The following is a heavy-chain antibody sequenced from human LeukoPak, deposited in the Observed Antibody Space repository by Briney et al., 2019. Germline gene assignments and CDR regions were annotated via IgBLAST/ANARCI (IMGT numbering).Heavy chain of an antibody. V-gene: IGHV1-46*03. CDR2: INPSGGST. CDR1: GYTFTSYY. Sequence: ASVKVSCKASGYTFTSYYMHWVRQAPGQGLEWMGIINPSGGSTSNAQKFQGRVTMPRDTSTSTVYMDLSSLRSEDTAVYYCAREGGRYDFWSGFKYYYYMDVWGKGTTVTVSS. CDR3: AREGGRYDFWSGFKYYYYMDV. D-gene: IGHD3-3*01. J-gene: IGHJ6*03.